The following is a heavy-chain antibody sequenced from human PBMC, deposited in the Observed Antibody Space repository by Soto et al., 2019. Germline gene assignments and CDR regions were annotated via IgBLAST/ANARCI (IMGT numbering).Heavy chain of an antibody. Sequence: QVQLVQSGAEVKKPGSSVKVSCKASGGTFSSYAISWVRQAPGQGLEWMGGIIPILGTANYAQKFQGRVTITADETTKTAYKELSSLRSEETAVFYWASTGGNPQLDYWGQGTLLTPSS. D-gene: IGHD2-15*01. CDR3: ASTGGNPQLDY. CDR1: GGTFSSYA. J-gene: IGHJ4*02. CDR2: IIPILGTA. V-gene: IGHV1-69*01.